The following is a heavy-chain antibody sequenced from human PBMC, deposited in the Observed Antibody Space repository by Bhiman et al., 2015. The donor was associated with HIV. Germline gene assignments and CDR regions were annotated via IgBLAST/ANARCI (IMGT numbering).Heavy chain of an antibody. D-gene: IGHD4-17*01. Sequence: EEQLLDSGGNLVQPGGSLRLSCAASGFTFSNYDIDWVRQAPGKGLEWVSSISGGGTYIYYADSVKGRFTISRDNAKNSLYLQMSSLRAEDTAVYYCARNPTTVTAAEFEYYFDYWGQGTLVTVSS. CDR2: ISGGGTYI. J-gene: IGHJ4*02. CDR1: GFTFSNYD. CDR3: ARNPTTVTAAEFEYYFDY. V-gene: IGHV3-21*03.